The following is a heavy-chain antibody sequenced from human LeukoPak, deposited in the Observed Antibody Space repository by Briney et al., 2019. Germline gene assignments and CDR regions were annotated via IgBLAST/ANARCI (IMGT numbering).Heavy chain of an antibody. V-gene: IGHV6-1*01. D-gene: IGHD3-10*01. J-gene: IGHJ6*02. CDR2: TYYKSKWYD. CDR3: AREGVSMIRGIIFNYYGMDV. Sequence: SQTLSLTCVISGDSVSSNNAAWTWIRQSPSRGLEWLGRTYYKSKWYDDYAVSVKSRITIKPDTSRSQFSLQLKSVTPEDTAVYYCAREGVSMIRGIIFNYYGMDVWGQGTAVSVSS. CDR1: GDSVSSNNAA.